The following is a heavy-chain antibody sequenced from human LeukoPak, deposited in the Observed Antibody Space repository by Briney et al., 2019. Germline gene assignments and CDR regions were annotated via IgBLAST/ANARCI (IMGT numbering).Heavy chain of an antibody. CDR3: ASWAGGNEPIASFDY. V-gene: IGHV1-2*02. Sequence: ASVKVSCKTSVYTFTGYYMHWMRQAPGQGLEWMGWINLNSGGTNYAQKFQGRVIMTRDTSTSTAYMELNGLRFDDTAVYYCASWAGGNEPIASFDYWGQGTLVTVSS. CDR2: INLNSGGT. D-gene: IGHD1-14*01. J-gene: IGHJ4*02. CDR1: VYTFTGYY.